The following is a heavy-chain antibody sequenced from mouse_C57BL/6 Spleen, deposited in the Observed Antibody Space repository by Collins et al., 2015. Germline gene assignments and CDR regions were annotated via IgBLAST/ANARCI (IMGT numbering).Heavy chain of an antibody. V-gene: IGHV9-2-1*01. Sequence: QIQLVQSGPELKKPGETVKISCKASGYTFTDYSMHWVKQAPGKGLKWMGWINTETGEPTYADDFKGRFAFSLETSASTAYLQINNLKNEDTATYFCARNGQRATDYWGQGTSVTVSS. J-gene: IGHJ4*01. CDR2: INTETGEP. CDR1: GYTFTDYS. CDR3: ARNGQRATDY.